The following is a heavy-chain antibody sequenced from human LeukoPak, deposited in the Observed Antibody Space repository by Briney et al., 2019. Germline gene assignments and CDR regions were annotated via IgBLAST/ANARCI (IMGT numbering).Heavy chain of an antibody. D-gene: IGHD1-26*01. CDR3: ARYEGGTMFDY. V-gene: IGHV4-39*01. Sequence: SETLSFTCTVSDGSISRRTYYWGWIRQPPGKGLEWIGSISYSGSTSYNPSLKSRVTISIDTSKNQFSLRLSSVTAADTAVYYCARYEGGTMFDYWGQGTLVAVSS. CDR1: DGSISRRTYY. CDR2: ISYSGST. J-gene: IGHJ4*02.